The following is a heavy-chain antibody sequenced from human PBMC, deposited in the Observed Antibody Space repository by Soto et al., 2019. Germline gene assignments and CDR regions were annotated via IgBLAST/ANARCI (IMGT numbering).Heavy chain of an antibody. V-gene: IGHV3-9*01. D-gene: IGHD6-13*01. CDR1: GFTFDDYA. Sequence: GGSLRLSCAASGFTFDDYAMHWVRQAPGKGLEWVSGISWNSGSIGYADSVKGRFTISRDNAKNSLYLQMNSLRAEDTALYYCAKDIAAAGHYYYYGMDVWGHGTTVTVSS. J-gene: IGHJ6*02. CDR3: AKDIAAAGHYYYYGMDV. CDR2: ISWNSGSI.